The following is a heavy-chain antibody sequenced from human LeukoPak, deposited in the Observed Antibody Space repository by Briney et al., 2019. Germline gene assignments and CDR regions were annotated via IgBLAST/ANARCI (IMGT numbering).Heavy chain of an antibody. CDR1: GFTFSSYA. CDR3: AKSLNFDGNGYFDY. V-gene: IGHV3-23*01. Sequence: GGSLRLSCAASGFTFSSYAVSWVRQAPGKGLEWVSIISGSGGSTYYADSVKGRFTISRDNSKNTLYLRMSSLRAEDTAVYYCAKSLNFDGNGYFDYWGQGTLVTVSS. CDR2: ISGSGGST. D-gene: IGHD2-8*01. J-gene: IGHJ4*02.